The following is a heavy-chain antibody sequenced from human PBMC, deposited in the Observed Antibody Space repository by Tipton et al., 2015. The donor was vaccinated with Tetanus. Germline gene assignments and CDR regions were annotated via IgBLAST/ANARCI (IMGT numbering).Heavy chain of an antibody. V-gene: IGHV4-31*03. D-gene: IGHD1-1*01. CDR3: ARERYIHYGMDV. J-gene: IGHJ6*02. CDR1: GGSISSGGYY. Sequence: TLSLTCIVSGGSISSGGYYWSWVRPHPGKGLEWIGYIYDSGSIYYNPSLKSRVSISIDTSKNQVSLKLSSVTAADTAVYYCARERYIHYGMDVWGQGTTVTVSS. CDR2: IYDSGSI.